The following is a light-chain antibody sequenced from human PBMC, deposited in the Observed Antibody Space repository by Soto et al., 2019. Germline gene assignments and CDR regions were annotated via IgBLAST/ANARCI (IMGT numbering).Light chain of an antibody. V-gene: IGKV3-20*01. CDR1: QSVDNGF. Sequence: EIVLTQSPGTLSLSPGERATLSCRASQSVDNGFLAWYQQKAGQAPRLLIYGASSRTTDIPDRFSGSGSGTDFTLTISRLEPEDFAVYYCQRYNNWPLTFGGGTKVESK. CDR2: GAS. CDR3: QRYNNWPLT. J-gene: IGKJ4*01.